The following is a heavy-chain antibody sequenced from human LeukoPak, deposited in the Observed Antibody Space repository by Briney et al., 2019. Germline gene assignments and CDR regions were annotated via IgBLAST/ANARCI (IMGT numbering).Heavy chain of an antibody. Sequence: GGTLRLSCSASGFTFSSYAMHWVRQAPGKGLEWVAVIWYDGSNKYYADSVKGRFTISRDNFKNTLYLQMNSLRAEDTAVYYCARDPEKYSSGWYYFDYWGQGTLVTVSS. CDR3: ARDPEKYSSGWYYFDY. V-gene: IGHV3-33*08. D-gene: IGHD6-19*01. CDR2: IWYDGSNK. J-gene: IGHJ4*02. CDR1: GFTFSSYA.